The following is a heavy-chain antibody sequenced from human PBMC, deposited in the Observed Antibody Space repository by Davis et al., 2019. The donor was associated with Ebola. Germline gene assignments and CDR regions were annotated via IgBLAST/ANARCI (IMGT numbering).Heavy chain of an antibody. D-gene: IGHD6-19*01. CDR1: GFTFDDYA. Sequence: PGGSLRLSCAAAGFTFDDYAMHWVRQAPGKGLERVSGISWNSASQGYADSVRGRFTISRDNAKNALYLEMNSLRREDTGLYYCVKDTYTTGWLNCFDHWGQGTLVTVSS. V-gene: IGHV3-9*01. CDR2: ISWNSASQ. J-gene: IGHJ4*02. CDR3: VKDTYTTGWLNCFDH.